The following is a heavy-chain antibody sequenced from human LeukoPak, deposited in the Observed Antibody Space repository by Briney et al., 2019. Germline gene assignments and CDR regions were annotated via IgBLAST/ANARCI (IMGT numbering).Heavy chain of an antibody. Sequence: ASVKVSCKASGYTFTNYGITWVRQAPGQGLEWMGWISAYNGDTNYAQRFQGRITMTTDTSTTTAYMELRSLRSDDTAVYYCATLGDVLRLFPLISLDGMDVWGQGTTVTVSS. CDR2: ISAYNGDT. CDR1: GYTFTNYG. V-gene: IGHV1-18*01. D-gene: IGHD3-3*01. CDR3: ATLGDVLRLFPLISLDGMDV. J-gene: IGHJ6*02.